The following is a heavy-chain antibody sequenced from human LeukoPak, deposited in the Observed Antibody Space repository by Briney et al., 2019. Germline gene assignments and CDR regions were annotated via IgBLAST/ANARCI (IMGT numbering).Heavy chain of an antibody. V-gene: IGHV3-21*01. D-gene: IGHD3-10*01. CDR3: ARGEVRGVINAVDY. J-gene: IGHJ4*02. CDR2: ISSSSSYI. CDR1: GFTFSSYS. Sequence: GGSLRLSCAASGFTFSSYSMNWVRQAPGKGLEWVSSISSSSSYIYYADSVKGRFTISRDNAKNSLYLQMNSLRAEDTAVYYCARGEVRGVINAVDYWGQGTLVTVSS.